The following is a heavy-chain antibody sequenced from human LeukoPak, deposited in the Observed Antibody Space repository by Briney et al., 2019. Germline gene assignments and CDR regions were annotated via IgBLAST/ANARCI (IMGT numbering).Heavy chain of an antibody. Sequence: TGGSLRLSCAASGFTFSSYAMSWVRQAPGKGLEWVSAISGSGGSTYYADSVKGRFTISRDNSKNTLYLQMNSLRAEDTAVYYRAKAIVVVPAAIDYWGQGTLVTVSS. V-gene: IGHV3-23*01. CDR1: GFTFSSYA. D-gene: IGHD2-2*01. CDR3: AKAIVVVPAAIDY. CDR2: ISGSGGST. J-gene: IGHJ4*02.